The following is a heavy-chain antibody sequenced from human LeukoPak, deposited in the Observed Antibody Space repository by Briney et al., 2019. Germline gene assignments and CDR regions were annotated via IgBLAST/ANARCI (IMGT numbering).Heavy chain of an antibody. V-gene: IGHV4-34*01. CDR2: INHSGGT. J-gene: IGHJ4*02. D-gene: IGHD3-3*01. CDR1: GGSFSGYY. Sequence: SETLSLTCAVYGGSFSGYYWSWIRQPPGKGLEWIGEINHSGGTNYNPSLKSRVTISVDTSKKQFSLKLTSVTAADTAVYYCARAQFRSGYQGIFDYWGQGTLVTVSS. CDR3: ARAQFRSGYQGIFDY.